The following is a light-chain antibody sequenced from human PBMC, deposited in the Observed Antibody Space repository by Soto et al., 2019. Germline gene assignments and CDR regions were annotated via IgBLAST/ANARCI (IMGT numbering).Light chain of an antibody. CDR2: SAS. CDR1: QSVSSN. CDR3: QHYNDWPIT. J-gene: IGKJ5*01. Sequence: EIVLTQSPATLSLSPGERATLSCRASQSVSSNLAWYQQKPGQAPRLLMHSASTRATGIPARFSGSGSGTEFTLTISSLQSEDFAFYFCQHYNDWPITFGQGTRLEI. V-gene: IGKV3-15*01.